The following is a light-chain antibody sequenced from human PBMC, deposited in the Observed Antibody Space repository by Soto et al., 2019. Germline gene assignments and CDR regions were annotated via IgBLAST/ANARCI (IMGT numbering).Light chain of an antibody. Sequence: LTQPASVSGSPGQSITISCTGTSSDVGGYNYVSWFQQHPGKAPKLMIYDVSNRPSGVSNRFSGSKSGNTASLTISGLQAEDEADYYCSSYTSSTLYVFGTGTKVT. V-gene: IGLV2-14*01. CDR3: SSYTSSTLYV. CDR1: SSDVGGYNY. CDR2: DVS. J-gene: IGLJ1*01.